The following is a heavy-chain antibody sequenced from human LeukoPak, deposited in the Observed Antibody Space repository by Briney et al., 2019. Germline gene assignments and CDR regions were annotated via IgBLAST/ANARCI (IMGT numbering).Heavy chain of an antibody. CDR2: IIPILGIA. CDR3: AREPILRFLEWLSTNWFDP. V-gene: IGHV1-69*04. Sequence: VASVKVSCKASGYTFTGYYMHWVRQAPGQGLEWMGRIIPILGIANYAQKFQGRVTITADKSTSTAYMELSSLRSEDTAVYYCAREPILRFLEWLSTNWFDPWGQGTLVTVSS. J-gene: IGHJ5*02. CDR1: GYTFTGYY. D-gene: IGHD3-3*01.